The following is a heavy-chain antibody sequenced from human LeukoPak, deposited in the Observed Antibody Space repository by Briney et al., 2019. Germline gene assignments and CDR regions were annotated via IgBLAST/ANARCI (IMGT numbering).Heavy chain of an antibody. D-gene: IGHD3-3*01. V-gene: IGHV4-59*12. CDR3: ARDLVYDFWSGYYAYFDY. CDR1: GGSISSYY. J-gene: IGHJ4*02. Sequence: SETLSLTCTVSGGSISSYYWSWIRQPPGKGLEWIGYIYYSGSTNYNPSLKSRVTISVDTSKNQFSLKLSSVTAADTAVYYCARDLVYDFWSGYYAYFDYWGQGTLVTVSS. CDR2: IYYSGST.